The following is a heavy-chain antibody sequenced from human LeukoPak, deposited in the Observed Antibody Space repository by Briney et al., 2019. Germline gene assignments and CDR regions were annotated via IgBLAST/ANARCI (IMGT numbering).Heavy chain of an antibody. CDR1: GFTFSGYA. CDR3: AKPTGDTGWYGLFEY. D-gene: IGHD6-19*01. J-gene: IGHJ4*02. Sequence: GRSLRLSCAASGFTFSGYAMNWVRQAPGKGLEWVAVVSYDGNDYYYADSVKGRFTSARDNSKNTLYLQMTSLRAENTAVYYCAKPTGDTGWYGLFEYWGQGTLVTVSS. CDR2: VSYDGNDY. V-gene: IGHV3-30*18.